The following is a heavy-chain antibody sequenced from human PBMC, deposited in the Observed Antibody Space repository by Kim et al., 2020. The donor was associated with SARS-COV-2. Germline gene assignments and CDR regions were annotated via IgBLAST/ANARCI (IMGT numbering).Heavy chain of an antibody. D-gene: IGHD2-8*02. V-gene: IGHV3-74*01. CDR3: VRDYWWAVDY. CDR2: IEADGSSP. Sequence: GGSLRLSCAASGFAFSVFHMHWVRHVPGKGLVWVSRIEADGSSPRYADSVNGRFTISRDNAKNTLYLQMDSLRVEDTALYYFVRDYWWAVDYWGPGFQVT. J-gene: IGHJ4*02. CDR1: GFAFSVFH.